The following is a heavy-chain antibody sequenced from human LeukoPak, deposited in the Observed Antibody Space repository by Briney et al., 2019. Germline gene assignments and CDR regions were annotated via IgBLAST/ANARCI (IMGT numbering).Heavy chain of an antibody. CDR3: GRESAYGDSDY. CDR2: IYSGGST. J-gene: IGHJ4*02. CDR1: GFTVSSNY. Sequence: GGSLRLSCAASGFTVSSNYMSWVRQAPGKGLEWVSVIYSGGSTYYADSVKGRFTISRDNSKNTLYLQMNSLRAEDTAVYYCGRESAYGDSDYGGKGTLVTVS. D-gene: IGHD4-17*01. V-gene: IGHV3-53*01.